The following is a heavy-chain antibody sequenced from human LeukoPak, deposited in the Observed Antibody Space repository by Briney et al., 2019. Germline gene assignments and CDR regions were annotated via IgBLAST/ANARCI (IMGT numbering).Heavy chain of an antibody. CDR3: ATNWGFDY. CDR2: ISASGGGA. Sequence: PGGSLRLSCASSGITVSSYAMTWVRQAPGKGLEWVSSISASGGGARYADFVKGRFTISRDNSKNTLYLQMNSLRAEDTAVYYCATNWGFDYWGQGTLVIVSS. D-gene: IGHD7-27*01. CDR1: GITVSSYA. J-gene: IGHJ4*02. V-gene: IGHV3-23*01.